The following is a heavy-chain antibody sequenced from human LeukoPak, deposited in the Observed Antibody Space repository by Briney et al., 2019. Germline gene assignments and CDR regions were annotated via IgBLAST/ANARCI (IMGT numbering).Heavy chain of an antibody. CDR3: AKGYSRSNIFDY. Sequence: LETLSLTCTVSGGSISSYYWSWIRQPPGKGLEWIGYIDYSGTTDYNPSLKSRVTISIDTSKNQFSLKLSSVTAADMAVYYCAKGYSRSNIFDYWGQGTLVTVSS. CDR2: IDYSGTT. D-gene: IGHD6-13*01. CDR1: GGSISSYY. J-gene: IGHJ4*02. V-gene: IGHV4-59*01.